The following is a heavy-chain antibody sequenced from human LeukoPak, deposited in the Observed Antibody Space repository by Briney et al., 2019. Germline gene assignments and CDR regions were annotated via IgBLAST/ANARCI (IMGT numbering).Heavy chain of an antibody. CDR3: ARADSSIAARLSRSSIFNYYYYMDV. CDR1: GFTFISYW. Sequence: GGPLRLSCAASGFTFISYWMSWVRQAPGKGLEWVANIKQDGSEKYYVDSVKGRFTISRDNAKNSLYLQMNSLRAEDTAVYYCARADSSIAARLSRSSIFNYYYYMDVWGKGTTVTVSS. CDR2: IKQDGSEK. V-gene: IGHV3-7*01. J-gene: IGHJ6*03. D-gene: IGHD6-6*01.